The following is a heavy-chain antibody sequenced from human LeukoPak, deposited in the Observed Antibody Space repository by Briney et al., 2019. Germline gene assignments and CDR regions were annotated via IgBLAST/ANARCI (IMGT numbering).Heavy chain of an antibody. CDR1: GFTFSSYA. V-gene: IGHV3-30-3*01. D-gene: IGHD1-7*01. Sequence: GRSLRLSCAASGFTFSSYAMHWVRQAPGKGLEWVAVISYDGNNKYYADSVKGRFTISRDNSKSTLYLQMNSLRAEDTAVYYCAREGLELQTLSWFDPWGQGTLVTVSS. J-gene: IGHJ5*02. CDR2: ISYDGNNK. CDR3: AREGLELQTLSWFDP.